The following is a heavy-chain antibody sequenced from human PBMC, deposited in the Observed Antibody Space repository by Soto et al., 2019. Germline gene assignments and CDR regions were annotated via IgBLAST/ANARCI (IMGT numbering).Heavy chain of an antibody. CDR3: ARVKYSSGWYWWFDP. J-gene: IGHJ5*02. Sequence: ASVKVSCKASGYTFTSYGISWVRQAPGQGLEWMGWISAYNGNTNYAQKLQGRVTMTTDTSTSTAYMELRRLRSDDTAVYYCARVKYSSGWYWWFDPWGQGTLVTVSS. CDR1: GYTFTSYG. D-gene: IGHD6-19*01. CDR2: ISAYNGNT. V-gene: IGHV1-18*04.